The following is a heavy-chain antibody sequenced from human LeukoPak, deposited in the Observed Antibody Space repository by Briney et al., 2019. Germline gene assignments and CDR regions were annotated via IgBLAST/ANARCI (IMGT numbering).Heavy chain of an antibody. CDR1: GGTFSSYA. J-gene: IGHJ6*03. Sequence: GASVKVSCKASGGTFSSYAISWVRQAPGQGLEWMGGIIPIFGTANYAQKFQGRVTITADESTSTAYMELSSLRSEDTAVYYCAFNVYYYYYYMDVWGKGTMVTVSS. CDR3: AFNVYYYYYYMDV. V-gene: IGHV1-69*13. CDR2: IIPIFGTA.